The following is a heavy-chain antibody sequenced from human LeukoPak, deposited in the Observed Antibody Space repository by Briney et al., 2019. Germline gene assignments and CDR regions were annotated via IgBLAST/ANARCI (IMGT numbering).Heavy chain of an antibody. V-gene: IGHV4-34*01. CDR2: INHSGST. CDR3: ARGGSMEAAGTNYFDY. D-gene: IGHD6-13*01. J-gene: IGHJ4*02. CDR1: GGSFSRYY. Sequence: SETLSLTCAVYGGSFSRYYWSWIRQPPGKGLEWIGEINHSGSTNYNPSLKSRVTISVDTSKNQFSLKLSSVTAADTAVYYCARGGSMEAAGTNYFDYWGQGTLVTVSS.